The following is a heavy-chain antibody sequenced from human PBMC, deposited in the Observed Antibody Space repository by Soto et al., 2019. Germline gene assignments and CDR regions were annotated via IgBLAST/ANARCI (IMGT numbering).Heavy chain of an antibody. CDR3: AKNWDTTFSSSSH. D-gene: IGHD6-6*01. CDR1: GFTFTTYA. J-gene: IGHJ4*02. CDR2: ISGSGGST. V-gene: IGHV3-23*01. Sequence: EVQLLESGGGLVQPGGSLRLSCAASGFTFTTYAMTWARQAPGKGLEWVSAISGSGGSTYYADSVKGRFTISRDNSKNTLFLQMNSLRAEDTAVYYCAKNWDTTFSSSSHWGQGTLVTVSS.